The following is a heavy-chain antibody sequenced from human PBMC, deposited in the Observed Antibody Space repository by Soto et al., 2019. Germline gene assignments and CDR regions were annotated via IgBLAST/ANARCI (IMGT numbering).Heavy chain of an antibody. CDR1: GGSISSGGYS. Sequence: SETLSLTCAVSGGSISSGGYSWSWIRQPPGKGLEWIGYIYHSGSTNYNPSLTSRVTLSVDKSNNQFSLKLTSVTAADTAVYYCARTSYSDSSGYYGMDVWGQGTTVTVSS. V-gene: IGHV4-30-2*01. J-gene: IGHJ6*02. D-gene: IGHD3-22*01. CDR2: IYHSGST. CDR3: ARTSYSDSSGYYGMDV.